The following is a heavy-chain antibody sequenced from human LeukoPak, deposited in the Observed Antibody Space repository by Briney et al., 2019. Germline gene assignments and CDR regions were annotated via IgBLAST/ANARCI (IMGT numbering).Heavy chain of an antibody. CDR3: ARDCSSTSCYARSRVTTPPWWFDP. Sequence: SVTVSCTASGGTFSSYAISWVRQAPGQGLEWMGGIIPIFGTANYAQKFQGRVTITADKSTSTAYMELSSLRSEDTAVYYCARDCSSTSCYARSRVTTPPWWFDPWGQGTLVTVSS. J-gene: IGHJ5*02. CDR1: GGTFSSYA. D-gene: IGHD2-2*01. V-gene: IGHV1-69*06. CDR2: IIPIFGTA.